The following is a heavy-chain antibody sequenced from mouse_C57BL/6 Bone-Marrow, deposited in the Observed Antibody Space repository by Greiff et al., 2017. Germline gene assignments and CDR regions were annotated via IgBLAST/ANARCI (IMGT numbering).Heavy chain of an antibody. Sequence: VQLQQPGAELVKPGASVKMSCKASGYTFTSYWITWVKQRPGQGLEWIGDIYPGSGSTNYNEKFKSKATLTVDTSSSTAYMQLSSLTSEESAVYYCARSSTVIAKDYYSMDDWGQGTSVTVSS. CDR3: ARSSTVIAKDYYSMDD. J-gene: IGHJ4*01. V-gene: IGHV1-55*01. CDR1: GYTFTSYW. CDR2: IYPGSGST. D-gene: IGHD1-1*01.